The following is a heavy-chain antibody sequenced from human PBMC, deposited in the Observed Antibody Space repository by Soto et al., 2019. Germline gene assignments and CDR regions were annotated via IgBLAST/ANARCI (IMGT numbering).Heavy chain of an antibody. D-gene: IGHD1-26*01. CDR3: TRSSGGAFGSIIEGSNWLAP. V-gene: IGHV1-46*01. CDR1: PDTYPCYY. CDR2: INPNGSIT. Sequence: AALQVSCLSPPDTYPCYYLHWVRQAPGHGLEWMRIINPNGSITGFAQTFQGRITMTAGSSTSTDYMKLRRLISEDTPGYYCTRSSGGAFGSIIEGSNWLAPWGQGSLVTVSS. J-gene: IGHJ5*02.